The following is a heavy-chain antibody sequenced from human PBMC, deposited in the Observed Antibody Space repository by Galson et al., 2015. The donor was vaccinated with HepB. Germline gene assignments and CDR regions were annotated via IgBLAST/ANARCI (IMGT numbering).Heavy chain of an antibody. CDR1: GFTFNYYA. Sequence: SLRLSCAASGFTFNYYAMSWVRRAPAKGLEWVSSIIGSGSSTSYADSVKGRFTISRDNSGNTLYLQMDSPRAEDTALYYCAKNPTFYVDCSSTGCYENYFDHWGQGTLVTVSS. CDR3: AKNPTFYVDCSSTGCYENYFDH. V-gene: IGHV3-23*01. J-gene: IGHJ4*02. D-gene: IGHD2-2*01. CDR2: IIGSGSST.